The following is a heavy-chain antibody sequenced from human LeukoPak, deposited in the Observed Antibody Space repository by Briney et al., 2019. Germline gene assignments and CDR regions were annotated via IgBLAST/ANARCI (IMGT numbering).Heavy chain of an antibody. CDR3: ARDPRGATLWYGDYGEGDAFDI. CDR1: GGSISSGGYY. D-gene: IGHD4-17*01. J-gene: IGHJ3*02. V-gene: IGHV4-31*03. CDR2: VYYSGST. Sequence: SETLSLTCTVSGGSISSGGYYWSWIRQHPGKGLEWIGYVYYSGSTYYNPSLKSRVTISVDTSKNQFSLRLTSVTAADTAVYYCARDPRGATLWYGDYGEGDAFDIWGQGTMVTVSS.